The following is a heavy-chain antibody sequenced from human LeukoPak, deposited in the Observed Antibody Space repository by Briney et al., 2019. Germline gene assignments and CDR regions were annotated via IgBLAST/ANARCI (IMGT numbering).Heavy chain of an antibody. J-gene: IGHJ4*02. V-gene: IGHV4-38-2*01. CDR2: IHYNGNS. D-gene: IGHD6-19*01. Sequence: PSETLSLTCAVSGYSISSGYYWGWVRQSPGKGLEWIGSIHYNGNSYYNPSLKSRVTISVDTSKNQFSLKLSSVTAADTAAYYCARLGSSGWNHTDYWGQGTLVTVSS. CDR1: GYSISSGYY. CDR3: ARLGSSGWNHTDY.